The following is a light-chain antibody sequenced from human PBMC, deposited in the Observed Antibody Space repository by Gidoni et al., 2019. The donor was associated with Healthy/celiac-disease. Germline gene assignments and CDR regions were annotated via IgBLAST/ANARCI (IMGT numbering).Light chain of an antibody. CDR3: QQLNSYPRFT. CDR1: QGISSY. Sequence: DIQLTQSPSFLSACVGDRVTITCRASQGISSYLAWYQQKPGKAPKLLIYAASTLQSGVPSRFSGSGSGTEFTLTISSLQPEDFATYYCQQLNSYPRFTFGPGTKVDIK. J-gene: IGKJ3*01. CDR2: AAS. V-gene: IGKV1-9*01.